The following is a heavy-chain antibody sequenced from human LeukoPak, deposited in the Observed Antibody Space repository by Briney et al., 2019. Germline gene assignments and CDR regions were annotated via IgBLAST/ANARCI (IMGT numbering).Heavy chain of an antibody. V-gene: IGHV1-8*01. CDR3: ATYSGSSGRGVDP. CDR1: GSSFSNFD. J-gene: IGHJ5*02. D-gene: IGHD6-13*01. Sequence: ASVRVSCKASGSSFSNFDINWVRQATGQGLEWMGWMNPNSGNTGYAQKFQGRVTMTSDTSKSTAYMELSSLTSEDTAVYFCATYSGSSGRGVDPWGQGTLVTVSS. CDR2: MNPNSGNT.